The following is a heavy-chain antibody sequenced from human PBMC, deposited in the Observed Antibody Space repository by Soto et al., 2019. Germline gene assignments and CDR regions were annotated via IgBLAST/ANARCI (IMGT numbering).Heavy chain of an antibody. CDR2: IYHTGST. CDR1: GGSIRRGSYF. CDR3: GRVMIGTSRHTDSDY. D-gene: IGHD2-2*01. V-gene: IGHV4-30-4*08. J-gene: IGHJ4*02. Sequence: SETLCLTCTVPGGSIRRGSYFWSWIRQHPGRGLEWIRYIYHTGSTYYNPSLRSRITKSVDTSKNQFSLKVASVTAADTAIYYCGRVMIGTSRHTDSDYWGQGTQVTVSS.